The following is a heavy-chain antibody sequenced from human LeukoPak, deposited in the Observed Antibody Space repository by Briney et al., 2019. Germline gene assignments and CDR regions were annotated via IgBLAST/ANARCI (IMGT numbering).Heavy chain of an antibody. D-gene: IGHD6-13*01. J-gene: IGHJ5*02. CDR2: IYTSGST. CDR1: GGSISSYY. V-gene: IGHV4-4*07. Sequence: SETLSLTCTVSGGSISSYYWSWIRQPAGKGLEWIGRIYTSGSTNYNPSLRSRVTISADTSNNHLSLRLSSVTAADTAVYYCARVQGSWSQNNWLDPWGQGTLVTVSS. CDR3: ARVQGSWSQNNWLDP.